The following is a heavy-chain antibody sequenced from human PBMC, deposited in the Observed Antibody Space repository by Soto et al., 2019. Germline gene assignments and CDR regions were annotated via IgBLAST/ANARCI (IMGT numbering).Heavy chain of an antibody. CDR3: ARDCSSSSCYGYFQH. V-gene: IGHV3-72*01. Sequence: GGSLRLSCAASGFRFSDYYMDWVRQLPGMGLEWVGRTRNKANSYAAEYAPSVRGRFTISRHDSEDSMFLQLNSLKTEDTAVYYCARDCSSSSCYGYFQHWGQGTRVTVSS. J-gene: IGHJ1*01. CDR1: GFRFSDYY. D-gene: IGHD2-2*01. CDR2: TRNKANSYAA.